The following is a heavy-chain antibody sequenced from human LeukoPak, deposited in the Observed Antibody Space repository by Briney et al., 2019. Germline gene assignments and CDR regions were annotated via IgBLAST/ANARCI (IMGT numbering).Heavy chain of an antibody. D-gene: IGHD3-10*01. CDR3: ARGGGSGSYSQNYYYYGMDV. V-gene: IGHV3-13*01. Sequence: GGSLRLSCAASGFTFSSYDMHWVRQATGKGLEWVSAIGTAGDTYYPGSVKGRFTISRGNAKNSLYLQMNSLRAGDTAVYYCARGGGSGSYSQNYYYYGMDVWGQGTTVTVSS. CDR1: GFTFSSYD. CDR2: IGTAGDT. J-gene: IGHJ6*02.